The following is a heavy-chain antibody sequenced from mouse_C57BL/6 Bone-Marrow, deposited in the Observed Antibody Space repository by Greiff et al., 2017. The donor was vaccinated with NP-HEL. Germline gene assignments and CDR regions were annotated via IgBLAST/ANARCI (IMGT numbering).Heavy chain of an antibody. Sequence: EVQLQQSGAELVRPGASVKLSCTASGFNIKDDYMHWVKQSPEQGLEWIGWIDPENGDTAYASKFQGKATITADTSSNTAYLQLSSLTSEDTAVYYCTTPYFDYWGQGTTLTVSS. CDR2: IDPENGDT. CDR1: GFNIKDDY. CDR3: TTPYFDY. J-gene: IGHJ2*01. V-gene: IGHV14-4*01.